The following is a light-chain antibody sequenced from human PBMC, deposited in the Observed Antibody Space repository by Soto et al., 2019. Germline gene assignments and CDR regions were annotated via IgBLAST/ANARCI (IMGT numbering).Light chain of an antibody. CDR2: GVG. CDR3: SSYAHGSIYV. J-gene: IGLJ1*01. Sequence: QSVLTQPASVSGSPGQSITISCTGSSSDVGAYNYVSWYLQHPGKAPKLLIYGVGNRPSGVSARFSGSKSGDTASLTISGLQAEDEADYYCSSYAHGSIYVFVTGTKLTVL. V-gene: IGLV2-14*01. CDR1: SSDVGAYNY.